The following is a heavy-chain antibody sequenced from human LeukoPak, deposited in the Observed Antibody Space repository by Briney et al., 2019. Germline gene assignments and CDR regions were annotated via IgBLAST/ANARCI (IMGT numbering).Heavy chain of an antibody. CDR1: GGSISSYY. J-gene: IGHJ6*03. CDR3: ASSPNFYYYYMDV. Sequence: SETLSLTCTVSGGSISSYYGSWIRQSAGKGLEWIGRVYSNGITNYNPSLKSRVTMSVDTSKKEFSLKLSSVTAADTAVYYCASSPNFYYYYMDVWGKGTTVTVSS. V-gene: IGHV4-4*07. CDR2: VYSNGIT.